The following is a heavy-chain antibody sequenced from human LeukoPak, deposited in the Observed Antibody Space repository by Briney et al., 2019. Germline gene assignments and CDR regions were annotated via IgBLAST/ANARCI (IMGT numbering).Heavy chain of an antibody. V-gene: IGHV1-2*02. CDR2: INPNSGVT. J-gene: IGHJ5*01. CDR3: ARENWFDS. CDR1: GYTFIGYY. Sequence: ALVKVSCKASGYTFIGYYMHWVRQAPGQGLEWMGWINPNSGVTNYAQKFQDRVTMTRDTSISTAYMELSRLTSDDTAVYYCARENWFDSWGQGTLVSVSS.